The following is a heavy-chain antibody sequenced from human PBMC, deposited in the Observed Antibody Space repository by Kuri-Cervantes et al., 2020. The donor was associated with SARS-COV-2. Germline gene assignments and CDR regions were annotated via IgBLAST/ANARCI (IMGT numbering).Heavy chain of an antibody. CDR1: GGSISSSSYY. D-gene: IGHD2-8*01. V-gene: IGHV4-39*01. CDR3: ARLASSRGTREFDY. Sequence: GSLRLSCTVSGGSISSSSYYWGWIRQPPGKGLEWIGSIYYSGSTYYNPSLKSRVTISVDTSKNQFSLKLSSVTAADTAVYYCARLASSRGTREFDYWGREPWSPSPQ. J-gene: IGHJ4*02. CDR2: IYYSGST.